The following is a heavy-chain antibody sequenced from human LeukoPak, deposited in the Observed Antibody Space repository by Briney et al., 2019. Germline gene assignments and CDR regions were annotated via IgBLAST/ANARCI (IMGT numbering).Heavy chain of an antibody. CDR2: IYPGDSDT. CDR1: GYSVTSYW. J-gene: IGHJ5*02. V-gene: IGHV5-51*01. Sequence: GESLKISCKGSGYSVTSYWIGWVRQMPGKGLEWMGIIYPGDSDTRYSPSFQGQVTISADKSISTAYLQWSSLKASDTAMYYCARRRCSGGSCYPFDPWGQGTLVTVSS. CDR3: ARRRCSGGSCYPFDP. D-gene: IGHD2-15*01.